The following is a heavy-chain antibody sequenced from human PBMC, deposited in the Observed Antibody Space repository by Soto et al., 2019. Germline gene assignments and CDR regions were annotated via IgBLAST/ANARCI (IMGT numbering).Heavy chain of an antibody. CDR1: GFSFSSYA. J-gene: IGHJ3*02. D-gene: IGHD5-12*01. V-gene: IGHV3-23*01. CDR3: VKELAKRYGAFDI. Sequence: EVQLLESGGGSVQPGGSLRLSCAASGFSFSSYAMSWVRQAPGKGLEWVSAISDSGGGTYNADSVKGRFTISRDNSKNTLYLQMNSLRAEDTAVYYCVKELAKRYGAFDIWGQGTMVTVSS. CDR2: ISDSGGGT.